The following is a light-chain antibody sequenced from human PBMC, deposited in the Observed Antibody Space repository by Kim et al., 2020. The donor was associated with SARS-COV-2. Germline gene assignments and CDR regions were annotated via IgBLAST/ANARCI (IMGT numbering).Light chain of an antibody. V-gene: IGLV3-1*01. CDR1: KLGDKY. CDR2: RDN. CDR3: QAWDSSIYV. J-gene: IGLJ1*01. Sequence: VSPGQTASITCSGDKLGDKYASWYQQKPGQSPVVVIFRDNRRPTGIPERFSGSNSGNTATLTISGTQAMDEADYYCQAWDSSIYVFGTGTKVTVL.